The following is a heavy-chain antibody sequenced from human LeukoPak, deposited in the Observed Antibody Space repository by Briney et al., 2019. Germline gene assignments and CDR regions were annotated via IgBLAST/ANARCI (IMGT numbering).Heavy chain of an antibody. CDR2: IYHSGST. CDR3: ARVPGSSWYYYGMDV. CDR1: GGSISSGGYS. Sequence: SQTLSLTCAVSGGSISSGGYSWSWIRQPPGKGLEWIGYIYHSGSTNYNPSLKSRVTISVDTSKNQFSLKLSSVTAADTAVYYCARVPGSSWYYYGMDVWGQGTTVTVSS. J-gene: IGHJ6*02. V-gene: IGHV4-30-2*01. D-gene: IGHD6-13*01.